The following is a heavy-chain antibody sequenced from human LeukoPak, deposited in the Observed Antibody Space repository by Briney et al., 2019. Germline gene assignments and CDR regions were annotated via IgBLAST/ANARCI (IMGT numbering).Heavy chain of an antibody. CDR1: GFTFSSYS. D-gene: IGHD3-16*01. J-gene: IGHJ3*01. V-gene: IGHV3-48*01. CDR3: AGHTPGD. Sequence: GGSLRLSCAASGFTFSSYSMNWVRQAPGKGLEWVSYISSSSSTIYYADSVKGRFTISRDNAKNSLFLLMHSLRAEDTAVYYCAGHTPGDWGQGTMVTVSS. CDR2: ISSSSSTI.